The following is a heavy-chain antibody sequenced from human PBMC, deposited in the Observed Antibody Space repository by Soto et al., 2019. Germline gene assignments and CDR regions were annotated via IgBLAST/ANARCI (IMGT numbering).Heavy chain of an antibody. Sequence: DTLSLTCAVYGGSFSGYYCCWIRQPPRKGLEWIGEINHSGSTNYNPSLKSRVTISVDTSKNQFSLKLSSVTAADTVVYYCAGRNSGYVSMDWFDPWGQVILVTVS. CDR2: INHSGST. J-gene: IGHJ5*02. V-gene: IGHV4-34*01. CDR1: GGSFSGYY. D-gene: IGHD5-12*01. CDR3: AGRNSGYVSMDWFDP.